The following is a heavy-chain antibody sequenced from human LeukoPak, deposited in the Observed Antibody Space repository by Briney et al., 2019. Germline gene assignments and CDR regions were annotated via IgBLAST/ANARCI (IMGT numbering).Heavy chain of an antibody. Sequence: PSETLSLTCTVSGGSISSSSYYWGWIRQPPGKGLEWIGSIYYSGSAYYNPSLKSRVTISVDTSKNQFSLELSSVTAADTAVYYCARQMATIIFFDYWGQGTLVTVSS. CDR1: GGSISSSSYY. J-gene: IGHJ4*02. CDR3: ARQMATIIFFDY. CDR2: IYYSGSA. D-gene: IGHD5-24*01. V-gene: IGHV4-39*01.